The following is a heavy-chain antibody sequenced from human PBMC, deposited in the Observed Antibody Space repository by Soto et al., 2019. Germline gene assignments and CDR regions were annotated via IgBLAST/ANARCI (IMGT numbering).Heavy chain of an antibody. D-gene: IGHD6-13*01. J-gene: IGHJ4*02. CDR1: GGSISRGAYY. V-gene: IGHV4-31*03. CDR2: IYYSGST. CDR3: ARDQGPEGFSSWYY. Sequence: SDTLSLTCTVSGGSISRGAYYWSWIRQHPGKGLEWIGYIYYSGSTYYNPSLKSRVTISVDTSKNQFSLKLSSVTAADTAVYYCARDQGPEGFSSWYYWGQGTLVTVSS.